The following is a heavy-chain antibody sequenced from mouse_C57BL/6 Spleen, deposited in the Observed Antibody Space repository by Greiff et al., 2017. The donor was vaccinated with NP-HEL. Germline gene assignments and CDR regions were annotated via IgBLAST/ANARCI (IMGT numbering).Heavy chain of an antibody. D-gene: IGHD2-1*01. Sequence: EVQLQQSGPELVKPGDSVKISCKASGYSFTGYFMNWVMQSHGKSLEWIGRINPYNGDTFYNQKFKGKATLTVDKSSSTAHMELRSLTSEDSAVYYCARGGAIYSGAMYYWGKGTSVTAST. CDR3: ARGGAIYSGAMYY. CDR2: INPYNGDT. CDR1: GYSFTGYF. J-gene: IGHJ4*01. V-gene: IGHV1-20*01.